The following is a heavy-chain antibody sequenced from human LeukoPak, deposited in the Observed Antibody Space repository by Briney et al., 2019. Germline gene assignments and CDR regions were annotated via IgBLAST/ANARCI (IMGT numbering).Heavy chain of an antibody. Sequence: ASVKVSCKASGYTFTSYAMHWVRQAPGQRLEWMGWINAGNGNTEYSQKFQGRVTITRDTSASTAYMELSSLRSEDTAVYYCARVYRGYSYGYTDYWGQGTLVTVSS. J-gene: IGHJ4*02. V-gene: IGHV1-3*01. CDR1: GYTFTSYA. CDR3: ARVYRGYSYGYTDY. D-gene: IGHD5-18*01. CDR2: INAGNGNT.